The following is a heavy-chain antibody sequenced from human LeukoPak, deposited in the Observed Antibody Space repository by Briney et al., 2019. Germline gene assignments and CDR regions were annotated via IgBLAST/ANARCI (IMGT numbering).Heavy chain of an antibody. D-gene: IGHD3-16*02. Sequence: GGSLRLSCVASEFTFGSYALHWVRQAPAKGLEWVAFISSDGSNKHYAVSAKGRFTISRDNSKNTLFLQMNNLRREDTATYFCARDYQAAFDIWGQGTMVTVSS. V-gene: IGHV3-30-3*01. J-gene: IGHJ3*02. CDR3: ARDYQAAFDI. CDR2: ISSDGSNK. CDR1: EFTFGSYA.